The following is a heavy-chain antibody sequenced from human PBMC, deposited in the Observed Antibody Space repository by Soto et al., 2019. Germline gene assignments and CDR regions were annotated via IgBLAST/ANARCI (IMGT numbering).Heavy chain of an antibody. D-gene: IGHD1-26*01. CDR2: IYHSGST. J-gene: IGHJ4*02. V-gene: IGHV4-30-2*01. CDR3: ARQFIGEDGARYFDY. Sequence: SETLSLTCAVSGGSISSGGYSWSWIRQAPGKGLEWIGYIYHSGSTYYNPSLKSRVTISVDRSKNQFSLKLSSVTAADTAVYYCARQFIGEDGARYFDYWGPGTLVTVSS. CDR1: GGSISSGGYS.